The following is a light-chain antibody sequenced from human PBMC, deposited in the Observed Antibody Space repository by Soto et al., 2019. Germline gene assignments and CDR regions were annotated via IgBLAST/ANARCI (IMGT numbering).Light chain of an antibody. CDR3: AAWYDSLNAVV. V-gene: IGLV1-44*01. CDR2: SNN. Sequence: QSVLTQPPSASGTPGQRVTISCSGSSSNIGGNTVNWYQQLPGTAPSVLIYSNNQRPSGVPDRFSGSKSGTSASLAISGLQSEDEADYYCAAWYDSLNAVVFGGGTKVTVL. CDR1: SSNIGGNT. J-gene: IGLJ2*01.